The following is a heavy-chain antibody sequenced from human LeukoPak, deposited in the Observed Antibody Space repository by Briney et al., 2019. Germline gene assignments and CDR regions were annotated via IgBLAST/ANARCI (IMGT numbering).Heavy chain of an antibody. J-gene: IGHJ4*02. V-gene: IGHV1-69*05. CDR3: ARRGQVFSSGSSVYSSPTLYDFDY. CDR1: GGTFTSYA. CDR2: INPIFGTA. Sequence: ASVKVSCKASGGTFTSYAVSWVRQAPGQGLEWMGGINPIFGTANYAQKFQGRVTITTDASTSTAYMEMSNLRSEDTAVYYCARRGQVFSSGSSVYSSPTLYDFDYWGQGTLVTVSS. D-gene: IGHD3-22*01.